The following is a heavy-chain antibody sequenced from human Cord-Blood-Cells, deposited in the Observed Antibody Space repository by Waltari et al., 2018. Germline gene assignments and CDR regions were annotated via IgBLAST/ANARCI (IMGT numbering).Heavy chain of an antibody. D-gene: IGHD3-22*01. CDR2: IYYSGTT. V-gene: IGHV4-39*01. CDR1: GGSISSSSYY. J-gene: IGHJ4*02. CDR3: ASPGADYYDSSGYLYYFDY. Sequence: QLQLQESGPGLVKPSETLSPTCTVSGGSISSSSYYWGWIRQPPGKGLGWIGSIYYSGTTYHTPSLKRRVTISVDTSKNQFSRKLSSVTAADTAVYYCASPGADYYDSSGYLYYFDYWGQGTLVTVSS.